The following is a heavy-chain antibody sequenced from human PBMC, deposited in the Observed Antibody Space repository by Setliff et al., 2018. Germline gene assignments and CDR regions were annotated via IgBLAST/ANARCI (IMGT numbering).Heavy chain of an antibody. CDR1: GFIFDDYA. Sequence: LSLSCAASGFIFDDYAMHWVRQAPGKGLEWVSGIRAGSDNIAYADSVKGRFTISRDNAKNSLYLQLDSLRSEDTAVYFCARAPLESGYYYGQGHYFDYWGQGTLVTVSS. CDR3: ARAPLESGYYYGQGHYFDY. J-gene: IGHJ4*02. D-gene: IGHD5-18*01. CDR2: IRAGSDNI. V-gene: IGHV3-9*01.